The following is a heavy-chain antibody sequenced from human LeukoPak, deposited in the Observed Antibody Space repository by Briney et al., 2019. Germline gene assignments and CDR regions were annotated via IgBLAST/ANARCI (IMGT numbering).Heavy chain of an antibody. CDR3: ALIAVAGTRDYYGMDV. CDR1: GFTFSSYA. D-gene: IGHD6-19*01. Sequence: GGSLRLSCAASGFTFSSYAMSWVRQAPGKGLEWVSAISGSGGSTYYADSVKGRFTISRDNSKNTLYLQMNSLRAEDTAVYYCALIAVAGTRDYYGMDVWGQGTTVTVSS. J-gene: IGHJ6*02. V-gene: IGHV3-23*01. CDR2: ISGSGGST.